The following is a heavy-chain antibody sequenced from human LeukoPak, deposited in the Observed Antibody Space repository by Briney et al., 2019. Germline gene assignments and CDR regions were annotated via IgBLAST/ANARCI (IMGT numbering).Heavy chain of an antibody. CDR1: GFTFSDYG. D-gene: IGHD4-17*01. CDR3: AIGAHIYGDYGAVDI. J-gene: IGHJ3*02. V-gene: IGHV3-33*01. CDR2: IWYDGNKK. Sequence: PGRSLRLSCTGSGFTFSDYGMHWVRQAPGKGLEWVAVIWYDGNKKYYADSVKGRFTISRDNSKNTQYLQMNSLRAEDTAVYYCAIGAHIYGDYGAVDIWGQGTMVTISS.